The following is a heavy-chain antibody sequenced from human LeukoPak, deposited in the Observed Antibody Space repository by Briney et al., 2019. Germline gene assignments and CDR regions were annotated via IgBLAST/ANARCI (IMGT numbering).Heavy chain of an antibody. CDR3: ATDVGATYFDY. J-gene: IGHJ4*02. CDR2: ISSNGGST. V-gene: IGHV3-64*01. Sequence: PGGSLRLSCAASGFTFSSYAMHWVRQAPGKGLEYVSAISSNGGSTYYANSVKGRFTISRDNSKNTLYLQMGSLRAEDMAVHYCATDVGATYFDYWGQGTLVTVSS. CDR1: GFTFSSYA. D-gene: IGHD1-26*01.